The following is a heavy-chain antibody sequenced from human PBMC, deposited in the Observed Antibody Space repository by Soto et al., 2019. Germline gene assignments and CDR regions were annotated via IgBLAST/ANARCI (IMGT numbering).Heavy chain of an antibody. D-gene: IGHD3-22*01. CDR3: TRVVYYDSSGFGL. Sequence: RLSCTASGFNFNNYGMSWVRQAPGKGLEWVSSISSTSDYIYYGDSVKGRFTISRDNAKNSLSLEMNSLRVEDTAVYYCTRVVYYDSSGFGLWGQGTMVTVSS. CDR2: ISSTSDYI. V-gene: IGHV3-21*01. CDR1: GFNFNNYG. J-gene: IGHJ3*01.